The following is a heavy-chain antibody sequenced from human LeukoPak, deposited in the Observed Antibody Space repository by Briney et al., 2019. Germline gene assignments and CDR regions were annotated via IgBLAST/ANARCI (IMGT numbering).Heavy chain of an antibody. CDR3: AREINYYGSGSYVY. V-gene: IGHV4-61*08. CDR1: GGSINNDGHY. D-gene: IGHD3-10*01. CDR2: IYYSGST. J-gene: IGHJ4*02. Sequence: PSETLSLTCTVPGGSINNDGHYWSWIRQHPGKGLEWIGYIYYSGSTNYNPSLKSRVTISVDTSKNQFSLKLSSVTAADTAVYYCAREINYYGSGSYVYWGQGTLVTVSS.